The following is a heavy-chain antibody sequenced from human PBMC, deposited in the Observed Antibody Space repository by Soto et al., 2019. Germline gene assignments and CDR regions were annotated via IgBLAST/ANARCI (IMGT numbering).Heavy chain of an antibody. CDR2: IDSTGGTT. CDR1: GFTFSTYA. D-gene: IGHD6-19*01. CDR3: AKDVPASGWPSGY. J-gene: IGHJ4*02. V-gene: IGHV3-23*01. Sequence: PRWSLRLSCAVSGFTFSTYAMSWVRQAPWKGLAWVSTIDSTGGTTYYADSVKGRFFISRDNSKNTLYLDVTSMRAEHAAVYYCAKDVPASGWPSGYWGQGALVTVPS.